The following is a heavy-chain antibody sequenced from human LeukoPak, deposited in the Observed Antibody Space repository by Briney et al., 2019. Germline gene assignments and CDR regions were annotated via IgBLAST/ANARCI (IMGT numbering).Heavy chain of an antibody. J-gene: IGHJ3*02. CDR2: IYYSGST. CDR3: ARTTPYCTNGVCYGDI. CDR1: GGSISSSSYY. D-gene: IGHD2-8*01. Sequence: SETLSLTCTVSGGSISSSSYYWGWIRQPPGKGLEWIGSIYYSGSTYYNPSLKSRVTISVDTSKNQFSLKLSSVTAADTAVYYCARTTPYCTNGVCYGDIWGQGTMVTVSS. V-gene: IGHV4-39*07.